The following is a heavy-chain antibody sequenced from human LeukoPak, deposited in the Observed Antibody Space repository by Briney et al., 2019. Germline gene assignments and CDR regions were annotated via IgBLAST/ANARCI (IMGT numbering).Heavy chain of an antibody. CDR2: IKQDGSEK. CDR1: GFTFSSYW. V-gene: IGHV3-7*01. D-gene: IGHD6-13*01. Sequence: PGGSLRLSCAASGFTFSSYWMSWVRQAPGKGLEWVANIKQDGSEKYYVDSVKGRFTISRDNAKNSLYLQMNGLRAEDTAVYYCARGAGRGSSSWSDYWGQGTLVTVSS. CDR3: ARGAGRGSSSWSDY. J-gene: IGHJ4*02.